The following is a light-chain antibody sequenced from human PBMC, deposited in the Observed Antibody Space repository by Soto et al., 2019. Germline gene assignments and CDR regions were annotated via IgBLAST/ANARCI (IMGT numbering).Light chain of an antibody. CDR1: SSDIGAYNF. CDR3: SSYRSATTPPYV. V-gene: IGLV2-14*01. Sequence: QSVLTQPASVSGSPGQSTTISCIGTSSDIGAYNFVSWYQHHPGKAPKLLIYEVTYRPSGISNRFSGSKSANTASLTISGLQAEDEADYFCSSYRSATTPPYVFGSGTKLTVL. CDR2: EVT. J-gene: IGLJ1*01.